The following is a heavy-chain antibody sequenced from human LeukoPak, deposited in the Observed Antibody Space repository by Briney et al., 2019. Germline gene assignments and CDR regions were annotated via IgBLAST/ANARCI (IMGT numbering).Heavy chain of an antibody. Sequence: GGSLRLSCAASGFTFSTYAMHWVRQAPGKGLEWVAVISYDGSNKYYADSVKGRFTISRDNSQNTLYLQMISLRGEDTAVYFCARERYARYYFDYWGQGTLVPVSS. CDR1: GFTFSTYA. CDR2: ISYDGSNK. J-gene: IGHJ4*02. V-gene: IGHV3-30-3*01. CDR3: ARERYARYYFDY. D-gene: IGHD5-18*01.